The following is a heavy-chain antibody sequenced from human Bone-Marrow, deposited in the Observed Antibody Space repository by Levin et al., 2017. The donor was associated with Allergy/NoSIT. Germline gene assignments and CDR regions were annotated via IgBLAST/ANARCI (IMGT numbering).Heavy chain of an antibody. Sequence: SETLSLTCTVSGASINSGGYYWSWIRQLPGKGLEWIGSIYYSGTTVYNPSLKSRVTISVDTPKNQFSLKVTSVSAADTAVYYCARDQVSSGGYFDYWGQGTLVTVSS. CDR1: GASINSGGYY. J-gene: IGHJ4*02. D-gene: IGHD2-15*01. CDR3: ARDQVSSGGYFDY. CDR2: IYYSGTT. V-gene: IGHV4-31*03.